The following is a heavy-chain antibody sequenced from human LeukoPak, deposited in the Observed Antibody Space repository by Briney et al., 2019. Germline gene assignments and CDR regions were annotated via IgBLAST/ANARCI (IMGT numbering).Heavy chain of an antibody. V-gene: IGHV3-21*01. CDR1: GFTFSSYG. CDR2: ISSSSSYI. D-gene: IGHD3-9*01. J-gene: IGHJ4*02. CDR3: ARDRKPPVLRYFDFGPGVDY. Sequence: PGGSLRLSCAASGFTFSSYGMHWVRQAPGKGLEWVSSISSSSSYIYYADSVKGRFTISRDNAKNSLYLQMNSLRAEDTAVYYCARDRKPPVLRYFDFGPGVDYWGQGTLVTVSS.